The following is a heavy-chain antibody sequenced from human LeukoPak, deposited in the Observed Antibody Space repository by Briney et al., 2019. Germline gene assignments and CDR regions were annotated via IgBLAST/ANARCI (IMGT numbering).Heavy chain of an antibody. V-gene: IGHV3-49*03. J-gene: IGHJ4*02. D-gene: IGHD2-21*02. CDR1: GFTFGDYA. CDR2: IRSKAYGGTT. Sequence: GGSLRLSCTASGFTFGDYAMSWFRQAPGKGLEWVGFIRSKAYGGTTEYAASVKGRFTISRDDSKSIAYLQMNSLKTEDTAVYYCTGSRRVYCGGDCYSFDYWGQGTLVTVSS. CDR3: TGSRRVYCGGDCYSFDY.